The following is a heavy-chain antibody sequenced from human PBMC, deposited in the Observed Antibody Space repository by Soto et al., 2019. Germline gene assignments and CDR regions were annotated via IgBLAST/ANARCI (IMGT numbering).Heavy chain of an antibody. D-gene: IGHD1-26*01. CDR2: ISSSGGTI. CDR3: AKGAAQWELLFDY. V-gene: IGHV3-11*01. J-gene: IGHJ4*02. Sequence: QVQLGEAGEGMDKPGGSLRLSCAASGFTFSDYYMSWIRQAPGKGLEWVSYISSSGGTIYYADSVKGRFTISRDNAKNSLYLQMNSLRAEDTAVYYCAKGAAQWELLFDYWGQGTLVTVSS. CDR1: GFTFSDYY.